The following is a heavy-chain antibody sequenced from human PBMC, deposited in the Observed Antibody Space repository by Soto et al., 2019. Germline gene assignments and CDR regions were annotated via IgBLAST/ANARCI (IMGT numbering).Heavy chain of an antibody. D-gene: IGHD3-10*01. CDR3: ASHYYGSGAFDY. CDR1: GGSISSSNW. J-gene: IGHJ4*02. Sequence: PETLSLTCAVSGGSISSSNWWSGVRQPPGKGLEWIGEIYHSGSTNYNPSLKSRVTISVDKSKNQFSLKLSSVTAADTAVYYCASHYYGSGAFDYWGQGTLVTVSS. CDR2: IYHSGST. V-gene: IGHV4-4*03.